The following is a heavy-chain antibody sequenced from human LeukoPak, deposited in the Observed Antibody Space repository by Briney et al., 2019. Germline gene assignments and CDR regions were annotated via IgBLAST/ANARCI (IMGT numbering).Heavy chain of an antibody. D-gene: IGHD4-23*01. J-gene: IGHJ3*02. CDR2: ISSSGSI. Sequence: GGSLRLSCATSEFTFSSNELDWVGQAPGKGLEWVSYISSSGSIYYADSVKGRFTISRDNAKNSLYLQMNSLRAEDTAVYYCAREGYGGTSDAFDIWGQGTMVTVSS. V-gene: IGHV3-48*03. CDR3: AREGYGGTSDAFDI. CDR1: EFTFSSNE.